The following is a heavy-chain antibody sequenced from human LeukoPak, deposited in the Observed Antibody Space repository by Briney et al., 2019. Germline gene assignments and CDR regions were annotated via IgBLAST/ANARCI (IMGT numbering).Heavy chain of an antibody. D-gene: IGHD1-1*01. CDR1: GFTFSSDP. CDR3: VRDVHWAFDI. J-gene: IGHJ3*02. V-gene: IGHV3-21*05. CDR2: IRSTSDG. Sequence: GGSLRLSCAASGFTFSSDPMNWVHQAPGKGLEWVSNIRSTSDGFYADSVKGRFTISRDNAKNSLYLQMNSLREEDTAVYYCVRDVHWAFDIWGQGTVVTVSS.